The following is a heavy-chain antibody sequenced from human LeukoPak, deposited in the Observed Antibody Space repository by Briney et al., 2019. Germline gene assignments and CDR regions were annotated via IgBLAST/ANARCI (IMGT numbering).Heavy chain of an antibody. V-gene: IGHV3-72*01. D-gene: IGHD6-13*01. Sequence: GGSLRLSCTASGFTFSDHYMDWGRHAPRKGLEWVGRTRDKANSYTTEYAASVKGRFTISRDDSKNSVYLQMNSLKTEDTAMYYCARNEGYSSSWTPFDYWGQGTLVTVSS. CDR3: ARNEGYSSSWTPFDY. J-gene: IGHJ4*02. CDR1: GFTFSDHY. CDR2: TRDKANSYTT.